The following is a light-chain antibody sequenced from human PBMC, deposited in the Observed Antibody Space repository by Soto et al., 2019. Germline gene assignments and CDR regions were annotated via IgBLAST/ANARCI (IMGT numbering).Light chain of an antibody. CDR3: HQYHDWPQT. CDR1: QSVSSN. V-gene: IGKV3-15*01. CDR2: GAS. Sequence: EIVMTQSPATLSVSPGERATLSCRASQSVSSNLAWYQQKPGQAPRLLIFGASTRATGIPARFSGSGSGPEFTLTITSRQSEDFAFYSCHQYHDWPQTFGQGTKVEIK. J-gene: IGKJ1*01.